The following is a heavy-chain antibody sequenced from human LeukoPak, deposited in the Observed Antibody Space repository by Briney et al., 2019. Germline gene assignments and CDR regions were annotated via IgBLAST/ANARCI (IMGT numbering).Heavy chain of an antibody. Sequence: PSETLSLTCNVSGGSINSGDYYWGWIRQPPGKGLEWIGYTYHSGTSYYNPSLKSRVTMSVDRSKKQFSLKLSSVTAADTAIYYCARAPQVVAGTFFDNWGQGTLVTVSS. CDR1: GGSINSGDYY. V-gene: IGHV4-30-2*01. J-gene: IGHJ4*02. D-gene: IGHD6-19*01. CDR2: TYHSGTS. CDR3: ARAPQVVAGTFFDN.